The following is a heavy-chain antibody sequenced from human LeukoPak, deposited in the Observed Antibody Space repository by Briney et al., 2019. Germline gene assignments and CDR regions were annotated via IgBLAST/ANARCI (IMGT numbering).Heavy chain of an antibody. V-gene: IGHV1-8*01. CDR3: ARLASSSWPLYYYYGMDV. CDR2: MNPNSANT. D-gene: IGHD6-13*01. Sequence: ASVKVSCKASGYTFTSYDINWVRQATGQGLEWMGWMNPNSANTGYAQKFQGRVTMTRNTSISTAYMELSSLRSEDTAVYHCARLASSSWPLYYYYGMDVWGQGTTVTVSS. CDR1: GYTFTSYD. J-gene: IGHJ6*02.